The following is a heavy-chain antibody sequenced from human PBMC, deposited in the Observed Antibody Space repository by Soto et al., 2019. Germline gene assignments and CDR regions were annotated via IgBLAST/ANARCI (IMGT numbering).Heavy chain of an antibody. CDR3: AGVPSDYYGLDV. Sequence: SETLSLTCAVSGGSIGSSNWWSWVRQPPGKGLEWIGEIYHSGSTNYNPSLKSRVTISVDKSKNQFFLKLSSVTAADTAVYYCAGVPSDYYGLDVWGQGTTVTVSS. J-gene: IGHJ6*02. CDR2: IYHSGST. V-gene: IGHV4-4*02. CDR1: GGSIGSSNW.